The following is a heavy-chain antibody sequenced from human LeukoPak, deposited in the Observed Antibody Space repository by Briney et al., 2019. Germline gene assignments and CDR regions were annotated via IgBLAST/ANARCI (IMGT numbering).Heavy chain of an antibody. D-gene: IGHD3-22*01. V-gene: IGHV4-59*01. CDR3: ASHYLYGSSPVGY. CDR2: IYYSGST. CDR1: GGSITSYY. Sequence: SETLSHTCTVSGGSITSYYWSWIRQPPGKTLEWIGYIYYSGSTNYNPSLKSRVTMSVDTSKKQFSLNLSSVTAADTAVYYCASHYLYGSSPVGYWGQGTLVTVSS. J-gene: IGHJ4*02.